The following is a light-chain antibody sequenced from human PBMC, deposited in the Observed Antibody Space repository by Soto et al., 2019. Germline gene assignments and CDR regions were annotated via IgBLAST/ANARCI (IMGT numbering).Light chain of an antibody. V-gene: IGKV3-15*01. J-gene: IGKJ4*01. CDR2: RAS. Sequence: IVMTQSPATLSVSPGERATLSCRAGQTIYSNVAWYQQRPGQAPRLLIYRASTRATGVPARFSGSGSGTEFTLTISSLQSEDCAIYYCQQYHTWPITFGGGTKVDIK. CDR3: QQYHTWPIT. CDR1: QTIYSN.